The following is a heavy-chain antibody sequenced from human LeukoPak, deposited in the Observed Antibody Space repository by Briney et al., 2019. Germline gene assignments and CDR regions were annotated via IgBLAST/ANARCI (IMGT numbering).Heavy chain of an antibody. D-gene: IGHD3-16*01. CDR1: GYRFTAYY. V-gene: IGHV1-2*02. Sequence: ASVKVSCKASGYRFTAYYIHWVRHAPGQGPEWMGWINPNSGGTSFAQKFQGRVTMSRDASITTAYMELSRLTSDDTALYYCARGRRTYYDTTNCLDNWGQGTLVTVSS. CDR3: ARGRRTYYDTTNCLDN. J-gene: IGHJ4*02. CDR2: INPNSGGT.